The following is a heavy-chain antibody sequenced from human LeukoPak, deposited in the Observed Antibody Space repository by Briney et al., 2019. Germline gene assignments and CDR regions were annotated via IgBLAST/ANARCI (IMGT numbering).Heavy chain of an antibody. CDR2: ISCDGNNK. V-gene: IGHV3-30*04. CDR3: ARDGLPALYSSSWYFDY. CDR1: GFTFSSYA. D-gene: IGHD6-13*01. J-gene: IGHJ4*02. Sequence: GGSLRLSCAASGFTFSSYAMHWVPQAPAKGLEWVAAISCDGNNKYYAASVKGRFTISRDNSKNTLYLQMNSLRAADTAVYYCARDGLPALYSSSWYFDYGGQGPLDTVSS.